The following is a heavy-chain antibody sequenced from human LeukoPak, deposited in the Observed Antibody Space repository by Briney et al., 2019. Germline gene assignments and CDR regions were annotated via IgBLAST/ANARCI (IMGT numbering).Heavy chain of an antibody. CDR1: GFTFSSYG. CDR2: ISYDGSNK. J-gene: IGHJ4*02. D-gene: IGHD5-12*01. CDR3: AKDQGVATAQADYFDY. Sequence: GGSLRLSCAASGFTFSSYGMHWVRQAPGKGLEWVAVISYDGSNKYYADSMKGRFTISRDNSKNTLYLQMNSLRAEDTAVYYCAKDQGVATAQADYFDYWGQGTLVTVSS. V-gene: IGHV3-30*18.